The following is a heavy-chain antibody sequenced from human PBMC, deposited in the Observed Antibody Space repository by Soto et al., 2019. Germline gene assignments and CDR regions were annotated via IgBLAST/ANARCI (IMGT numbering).Heavy chain of an antibody. J-gene: IGHJ6*02. Sequence: SVKVSCKASGVTFSSYAISWVRQAPGQGLEWMGGIIPIFGTANYAQKFQGRVTITADESTSTAYMELSSLRSEDTAVYYCASLQLWSLYYYYGMDVWGQGTTVTVSS. CDR3: ASLQLWSLYYYYGMDV. D-gene: IGHD3-10*01. V-gene: IGHV1-69*13. CDR2: IIPIFGTA. CDR1: GVTFSSYA.